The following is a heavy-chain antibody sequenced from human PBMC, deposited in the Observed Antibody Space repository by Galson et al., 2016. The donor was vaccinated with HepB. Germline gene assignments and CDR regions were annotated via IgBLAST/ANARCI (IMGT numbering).Heavy chain of an antibody. CDR2: ISTTRSFV. CDR1: GFTFRDYG. CDR3: ARKGIEPLAGHTWFDP. Sequence: SLRLSCAASGFTFRDYGMNWVRQAPGKGLEWVSFISTTRSFVYYANSVKGRFTISRDNSKNTLFLQLNHLRTEDTALYFCARKGIEPLAGHTWFDPWGRGTLVTVSS. V-gene: IGHV3-21*04. D-gene: IGHD1-14*01. J-gene: IGHJ5*02.